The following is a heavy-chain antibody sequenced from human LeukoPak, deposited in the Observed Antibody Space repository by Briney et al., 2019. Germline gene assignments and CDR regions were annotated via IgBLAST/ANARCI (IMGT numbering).Heavy chain of an antibody. CDR3: ARGEYYSDTSSDFDY. Sequence: PGRSLRLSCAASGFTFSSYCMNWVRQAPGRGLEWVAVISYDGSNKYYAASVKGRFTISRDNSKNTLFVQMSSLRAEDTAVYYCARGEYYSDTSSDFDYWGQGTLVTVSS. D-gene: IGHD3-22*01. CDR1: GFTFSSYC. V-gene: IGHV3-30*03. J-gene: IGHJ4*02. CDR2: ISYDGSNK.